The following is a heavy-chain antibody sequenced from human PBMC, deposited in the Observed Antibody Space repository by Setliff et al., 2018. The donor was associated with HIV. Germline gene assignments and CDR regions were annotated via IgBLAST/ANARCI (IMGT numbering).Heavy chain of an antibody. D-gene: IGHD4-17*01. CDR2: IYYSVNN. CDR3: ARLWLHYGDDIPKFDP. V-gene: IGHV4-59*10. CDR1: GGSFSDYF. J-gene: IGHJ5*02. Sequence: PSETLSLTCAVYGGSFSDYFWSWIRQPAGKGLEWIGFIYYSVNNNYNPSLKSRVTMSVDTSNHQFSLKLRSVTAADTAVYFCARLWLHYGDDIPKFDPWGQGTLVTVSS.